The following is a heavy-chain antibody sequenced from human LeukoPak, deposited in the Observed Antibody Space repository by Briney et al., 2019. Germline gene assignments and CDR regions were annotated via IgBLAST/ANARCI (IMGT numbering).Heavy chain of an antibody. CDR3: AGLQVLRGFDY. D-gene: IGHD2-8*02. CDR2: IYWDDDK. J-gene: IGHJ4*02. Sequence: KSGPTLVNPPQTLTLTCTFSGFSLRTGGGGVGWIRQPPGKALEWLALIYWDDDKRYSPSLKSRLTITKDTSKNQVVLTMTNMDPVDTATYYCAGLQVLRGFDYWGQGTLVTVSS. V-gene: IGHV2-5*02. CDR1: GFSLRTGGGG.